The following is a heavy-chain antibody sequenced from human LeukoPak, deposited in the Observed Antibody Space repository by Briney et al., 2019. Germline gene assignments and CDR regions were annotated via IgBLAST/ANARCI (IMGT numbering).Heavy chain of an antibody. CDR3: ARCVDGCPNEGVDI. V-gene: IGHV4-39*01. J-gene: IGHJ3*02. CDR1: LGSPTKSNSY. CDR2: IYYSGTT. Sequence: SETLSLICTEPLGSPTKSNSYTGWIRQPPGKGLEWIGSIYYSGTTYYNPSLTSRVTISVHTSNNQFSLKLSAVTAEETAEYYGARCVDGCPNEGVDIWGQGTMVTVSS. D-gene: IGHD2-8*01.